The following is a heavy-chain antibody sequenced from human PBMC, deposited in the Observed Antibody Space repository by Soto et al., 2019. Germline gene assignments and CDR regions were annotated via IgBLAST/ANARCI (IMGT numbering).Heavy chain of an antibody. CDR2: IKQDGSEK. CDR3: ARDILKALYVGDYYMVV. V-gene: IGHV3-7*01. Sequence: GGSLRLSCAASGFTFSSYWMSWVRQAPGKGLEWVANIKQDGSEKYYVDSVKGRFTISRDNAKNSLYLQMNSLRAEDTAVYYCARDILKALYVGDYYMVVWGKGITVTVFS. D-gene: IGHD2-8*01. CDR1: GFTFSSYW. J-gene: IGHJ6*03.